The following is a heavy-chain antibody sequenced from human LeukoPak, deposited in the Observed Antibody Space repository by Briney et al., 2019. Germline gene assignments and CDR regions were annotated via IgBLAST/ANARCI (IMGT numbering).Heavy chain of an antibody. V-gene: IGHV1-2*02. Sequence: ASVKVSCKASGYTFTGYYMHWVRPAPGQGLEWMGWINPNSGGTNYAQKFQGRVTMTRDTSISTAYMELSRLRSDDTAVYYCARGYLDPLVGATSYFDYWGQGTLVTVSS. D-gene: IGHD1-26*01. CDR1: GYTFTGYY. J-gene: IGHJ4*02. CDR2: INPNSGGT. CDR3: ARGYLDPLVGATSYFDY.